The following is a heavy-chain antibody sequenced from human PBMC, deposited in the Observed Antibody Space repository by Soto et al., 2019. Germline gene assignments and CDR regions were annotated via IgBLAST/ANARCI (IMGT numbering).Heavy chain of an antibody. CDR2: TYYRSKWYS. J-gene: IGHJ4*02. Sequence: SQTLSLTCAISGDSVSSTSAAWSWIRQSPSRGLEWLGRTYYRSKWYSDYAVSVKSRITINPDTSKNQFSLQLNSVTPEDTAVYYCARGSYYSGWVWGQGTLVTVST. V-gene: IGHV6-1*01. CDR1: GDSVSSTSAA. CDR3: ARGSYYSGWV. D-gene: IGHD6-19*01.